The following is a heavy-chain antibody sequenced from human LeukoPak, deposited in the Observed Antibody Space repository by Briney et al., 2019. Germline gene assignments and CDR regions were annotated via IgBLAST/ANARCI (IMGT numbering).Heavy chain of an antibody. CDR1: GYSFSIYW. J-gene: IGHJ6*03. D-gene: IGHD6-13*01. CDR2: IYPGDSDT. V-gene: IGHV5-51*01. Sequence: GESLKISCKGSGYSFSIYWIGWVRQMPGKGLEWMGIIYPGDSDTRYSPSFQGQVIISADKSINTAYLQWSSLKASDTAMYYCARGSSSPYYYNYYMDVWGKGTTVSVSS. CDR3: ARGSSSPYYYNYYMDV.